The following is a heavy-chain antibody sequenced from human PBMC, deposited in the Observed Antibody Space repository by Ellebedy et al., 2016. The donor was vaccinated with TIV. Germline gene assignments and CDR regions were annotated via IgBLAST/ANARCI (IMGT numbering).Heavy chain of an antibody. CDR1: GYNFDKFW. CDR3: ARHVTSGMYYVDY. CDR2: IYPEYSHT. D-gene: IGHD1-26*01. J-gene: IGHJ4*02. V-gene: IGHV5-51*01. Sequence: GESLKISCKGSGYNFDKFWTGWLCQMPGKGLEWMGDIYPEYSHTIYSPSFQGQVTISADTSISTAYLQWSSLKASDTAMYYCARHVTSGMYYVDYWGQGTVSTVSS.